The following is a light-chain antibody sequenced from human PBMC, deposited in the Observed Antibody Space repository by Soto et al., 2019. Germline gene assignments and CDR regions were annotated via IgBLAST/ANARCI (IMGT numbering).Light chain of an antibody. CDR2: AAS. CDR1: QDIAIY. CDR3: QHYSSVWA. V-gene: IGKV1-9*01. J-gene: IGKJ1*01. Sequence: IQLTQSPSSLPASLGARVTITCRASQDIAIYLAWYQQKPGEAPKLLIYAASTLYGGVPSRLSGSGSGTEFTITISSLQPEDSPTYYCQHYSSVWAFGLGTKVDIK.